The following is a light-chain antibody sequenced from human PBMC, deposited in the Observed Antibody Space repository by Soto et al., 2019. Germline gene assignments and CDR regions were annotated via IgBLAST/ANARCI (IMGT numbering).Light chain of an antibody. CDR2: GAS. CDR3: QQHTNWPRT. J-gene: IGKJ1*01. Sequence: EIVITHTPATLSVSPGERATLSCRASQIVSSNLAWYQQTPGQAPRLLIYGASTRATGIPARFSGSGSGTEFTLTISSLESEDFAVYSCQQHTNWPRTFAQGTKVDI. CDR1: QIVSSN. V-gene: IGKV3-15*01.